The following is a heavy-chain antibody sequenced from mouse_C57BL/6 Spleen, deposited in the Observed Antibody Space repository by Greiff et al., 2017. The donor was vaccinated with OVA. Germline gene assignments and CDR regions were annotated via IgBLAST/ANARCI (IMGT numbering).Heavy chain of an antibody. CDR1: GYAFSSSW. D-gene: IGHD4-1*01. J-gene: IGHJ4*01. CDR3: ARRLTGTGAMYY. V-gene: IGHV1-82*01. Sequence: QVQLQQSGPELVKPGASVKISCQASGYAFSSSWLNWVKQKPGKGLEWIGRIYPGDGESNYNGKFKGKAKLTAEKSSSTAYMQLSSLTSADSAVYFCARRLTGTGAMYYWGQGTSVTFSS. CDR2: IYPGDGES.